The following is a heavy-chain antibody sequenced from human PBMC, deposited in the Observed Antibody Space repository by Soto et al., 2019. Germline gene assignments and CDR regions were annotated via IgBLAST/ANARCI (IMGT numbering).Heavy chain of an antibody. Sequence: TLSLTCTVSGGSISSYYWSWIRQPPGKGLEWIGYVHDSWGSHYNPSLKSRVAISLDTSKSQFSLKLTSVTAADTAVYYCVRDKITALFDSWGQGTRVPVPS. J-gene: IGHJ4*02. V-gene: IGHV4-59*12. CDR1: GGSISSYY. CDR2: VHDSWGS. D-gene: IGHD3-10*01. CDR3: VRDKITALFDS.